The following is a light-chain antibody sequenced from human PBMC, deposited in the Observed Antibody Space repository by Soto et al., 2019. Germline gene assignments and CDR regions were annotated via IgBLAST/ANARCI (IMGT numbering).Light chain of an antibody. CDR1: QPVCISY. CDR3: QHFGDSLT. J-gene: IGKJ4*01. V-gene: IGKV3-20*01. CDR2: GAS. Sequence: ETVLTQSPGTLSLSPGERATLSCRASQPVCISYLAWYQQKPGQAPRLLIYGASTRATGIPDRFSGSGSGTDFTLTVSRLEPEDFAVYYCQHFGDSLTFGGGTKVEI.